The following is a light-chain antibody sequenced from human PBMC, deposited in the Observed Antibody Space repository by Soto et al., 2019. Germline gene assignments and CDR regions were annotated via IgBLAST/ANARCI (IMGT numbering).Light chain of an antibody. V-gene: IGKV1-5*01. J-gene: IGKJ1*01. Sequence: DIQMTQSASTLAASVVNRFTITFRSSQSISTCWACHQQNQEHAAKLQIYDDTSLDSGVSPWLSGSGSGTEFTLTISSLQPDDFATYYYQQYNSYPWTFGQGTKVDIK. CDR1: QSISTC. CDR3: QQYNSYPWT. CDR2: DDT.